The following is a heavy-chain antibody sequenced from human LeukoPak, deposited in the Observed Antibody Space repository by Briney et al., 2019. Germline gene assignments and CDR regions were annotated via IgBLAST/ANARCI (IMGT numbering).Heavy chain of an antibody. CDR3: ARRDLNGGNFDY. V-gene: IGHV4-59*01. Sequence: SETLSLTCTVSGGSISSYYWSWIRQPPGKGLEWIGYIYYSGSTNYNPSLKSRVTISVDTSKNQFSLKLSSVTAADTAVYYCARRDLNGGNFDYWGQGTLVTVS. D-gene: IGHD3-16*01. J-gene: IGHJ4*02. CDR1: GGSISSYY. CDR2: IYYSGST.